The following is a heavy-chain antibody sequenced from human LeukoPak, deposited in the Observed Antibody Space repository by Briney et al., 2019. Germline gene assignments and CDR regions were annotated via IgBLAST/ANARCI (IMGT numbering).Heavy chain of an antibody. CDR3: ARDTPPQLLWFGESQGGFDP. CDR1: GGSISSSNW. D-gene: IGHD3-10*01. CDR2: IYHSGST. V-gene: IGHV4-4*02. J-gene: IGHJ5*02. Sequence: SGTLSLTCAVSGGSISSSNWWSWVRQPPGKGLEWIGEIYHSGSTNYNPSLKGRVTISVDKSKNQFSLKLSSVSAADTAVYYCARDTPPQLLWFGESQGGFDPWGQGTLVTVSS.